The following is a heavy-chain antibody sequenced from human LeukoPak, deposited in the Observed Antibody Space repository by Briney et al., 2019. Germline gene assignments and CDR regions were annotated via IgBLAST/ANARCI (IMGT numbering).Heavy chain of an antibody. CDR2: INPNSGGT. J-gene: IGHJ3*02. V-gene: IGHV1-2*04. Sequence: ASVKVSCKASGYTFTGYYMHWVRQAPGQGLEWMGWINPNSGGTNYAQKFQGWVTMTRDTSISTAYMELSRLRSDDTAVYYCARGGDTMVRGVISAFDIWGQGTMVTVSS. CDR3: ARGGDTMVRGVISAFDI. CDR1: GYTFTGYY. D-gene: IGHD3-10*01.